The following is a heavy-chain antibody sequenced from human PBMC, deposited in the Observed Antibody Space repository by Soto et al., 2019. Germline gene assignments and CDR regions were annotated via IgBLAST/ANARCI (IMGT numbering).Heavy chain of an antibody. Sequence: APGQGLEWMGGIIPIFGTANYAQKFQGRVTITADKSTSTVYMELSSLRSEDTAVYYCARDKLDSSSWYTTNNWFDPWGQGTLVTVSS. J-gene: IGHJ5*02. D-gene: IGHD6-13*01. V-gene: IGHV1-69*06. CDR3: ARDKLDSSSWYTTNNWFDP. CDR2: IIPIFGTA.